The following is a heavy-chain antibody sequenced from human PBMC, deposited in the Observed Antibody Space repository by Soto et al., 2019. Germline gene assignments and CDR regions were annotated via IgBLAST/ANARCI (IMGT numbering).Heavy chain of an antibody. CDR1: GFTFSSYA. CDR2: ISGSGGST. D-gene: IGHD5-18*01. J-gene: IGHJ3*02. Sequence: GGSLRLSCASSGFTFSSYAMSWVRQAPGKGLEWVSAISGSGGSTYYADSVKGRFTISRDNSKNTLYLQMNSLRAEDTAVYYCAKDRGDDSYIEGAFDIWGQGTMVTVSS. V-gene: IGHV3-23*01. CDR3: AKDRGDDSYIEGAFDI.